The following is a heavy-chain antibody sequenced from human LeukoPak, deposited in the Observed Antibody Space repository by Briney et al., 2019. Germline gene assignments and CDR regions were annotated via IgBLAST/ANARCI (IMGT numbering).Heavy chain of an antibody. Sequence: SVKVSCKASGGTFSSYVITWVRQAPGQGLEWMGRIISIFGTANFAQKFQGRVTITTDESTSTAYMELSSLRAEDTAVYYCAREYCSSPSCYFDYWGQGTLVTVSS. CDR2: IISIFGTA. D-gene: IGHD2-2*01. J-gene: IGHJ4*02. CDR1: GGTFSSYV. CDR3: AREYCSSPSCYFDY. V-gene: IGHV1-69*05.